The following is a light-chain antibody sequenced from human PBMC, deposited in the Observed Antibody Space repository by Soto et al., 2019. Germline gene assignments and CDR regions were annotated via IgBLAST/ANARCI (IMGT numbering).Light chain of an antibody. CDR1: QYINTR. J-gene: IGKJ5*01. CDR2: QTS. V-gene: IGKV3D-11*01. Sequence: EIVLTQSPATLSSFPGDRVTLSCRASQYINTRLAWYQHRPGQAPRLLIYQTSIRAAGIPARFSASGPGTGFTLTISGIQPEDFVVYYCQQYNNWPPITFGQGTRLEIK. CDR3: QQYNNWPPIT.